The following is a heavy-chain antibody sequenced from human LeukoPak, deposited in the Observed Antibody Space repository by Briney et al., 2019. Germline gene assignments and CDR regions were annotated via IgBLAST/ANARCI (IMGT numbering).Heavy chain of an antibody. J-gene: IGHJ4*02. CDR3: ARGGVAGTFDY. CDR1: GGSISSSSYY. V-gene: IGHV4-39*07. D-gene: IGHD6-19*01. CDR2: IYYSGST. Sequence: SETLSLTCTVSGGSISSSSYYWGWIRQPPGKGLEWIGSIYYSGSTNYNPSLKSRVTISVDTSKNQFSLKLSSVTAADTAVYYCARGGVAGTFDYWGQGTLVTVSS.